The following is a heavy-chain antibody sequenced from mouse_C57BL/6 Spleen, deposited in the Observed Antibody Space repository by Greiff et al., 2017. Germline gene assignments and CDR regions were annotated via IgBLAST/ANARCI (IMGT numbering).Heavy chain of an antibody. D-gene: IGHD1-1*01. Sequence: EVQGVESGGDLVKPGGSLKLSCAASGFTFSSYGMSWVRQTPDKRLEWVATISSGGSYTYYPDSVKGRFTISRDNAKNTLYLQMSSLKSEDTAMYYCARPDYYGSSYGFDYWGQGTTLTVSS. CDR1: GFTFSSYG. CDR2: ISSGGSYT. CDR3: ARPDYYGSSYGFDY. J-gene: IGHJ2*01. V-gene: IGHV5-6*01.